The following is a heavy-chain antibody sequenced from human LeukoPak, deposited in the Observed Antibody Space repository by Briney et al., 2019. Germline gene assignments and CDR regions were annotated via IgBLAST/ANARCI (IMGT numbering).Heavy chain of an antibody. CDR3: ATDRDNSDWQKRFDS. CDR2: ISGSSSYI. J-gene: IGHJ4*02. CDR1: GFTFSSYS. V-gene: IGHV3-21*01. D-gene: IGHD2-21*02. Sequence: PGGSLRLSCAASGFTFSSYSMNWVRQAPGKGLEWVSSISGSSSYIYYADSVKGRFTISRDNAKNSLDLQMNSLRAEDTAVYYCATDRDNSDWQKRFDSWGQGTLVTVSS.